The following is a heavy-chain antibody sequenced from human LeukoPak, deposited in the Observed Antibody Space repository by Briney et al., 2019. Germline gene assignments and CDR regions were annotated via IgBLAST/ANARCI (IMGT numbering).Heavy chain of an antibody. CDR3: ARDRADYGDEPHFDY. Sequence: PSETLSLTCTVSGGSINSGTYYWSWIRQPAGKGLEWIGRIYTSGSTNYNPSLKSRVTISVDTSKNQFSLKLSSVTAADTAVYYCARDRADYGDEPHFDYWGQGTLVTVSS. CDR2: IYTSGST. CDR1: GGSINSGTYY. V-gene: IGHV4-61*02. D-gene: IGHD4-17*01. J-gene: IGHJ4*02.